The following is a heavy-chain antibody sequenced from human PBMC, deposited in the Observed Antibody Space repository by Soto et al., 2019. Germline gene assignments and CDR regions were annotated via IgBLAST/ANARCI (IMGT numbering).Heavy chain of an antibody. J-gene: IGHJ5*02. CDR1: GYTFTSYG. CDR3: AGDLNYYDSSGYYYDWFDP. D-gene: IGHD3-22*01. V-gene: IGHV1-18*01. Sequence: GASVKVSCKASGYTFTSYGISWARQAPGQGLEWMGWISAYNGNTNYAQKLQGRVTMTTDTSTSTAYMELRSLRSDDTAVYYCAGDLNYYDSSGYYYDWFDPWGQGTLVTVSS. CDR2: ISAYNGNT.